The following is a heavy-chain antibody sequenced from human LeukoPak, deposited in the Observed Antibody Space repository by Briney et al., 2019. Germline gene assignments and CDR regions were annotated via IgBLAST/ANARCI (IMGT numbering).Heavy chain of an antibody. V-gene: IGHV3-23*01. CDR3: ARDLASHVGY. Sequence: LSGGSLRLSCAASGFTFSNYAMSWVRQAPGKGLEWVSVIGGDGGSTFYADSVKGRFTISRDNAKNSLYLQMNSLRAEDTAVYYCARDLASHVGYWGQGTLVTVSS. J-gene: IGHJ4*02. CDR2: IGGDGGST. CDR1: GFTFSNYA.